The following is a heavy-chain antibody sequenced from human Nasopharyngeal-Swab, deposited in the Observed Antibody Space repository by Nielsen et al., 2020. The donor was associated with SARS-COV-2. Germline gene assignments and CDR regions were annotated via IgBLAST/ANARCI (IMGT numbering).Heavy chain of an antibody. V-gene: IGHV3-74*01. D-gene: IGHD3-16*01. CDR2: INSDGSST. Sequence: GESLKISCAASGFTFSSYWMHWVRQAPGKGLVWVSRINSDGSSTYYADSVKGRFTISRDNSKNTVYLQMNSLRAEDTAVYYCAKARGGNWIDPWGQGTLVTVSS. CDR1: GFTFSSYW. CDR3: AKARGGNWIDP. J-gene: IGHJ5*01.